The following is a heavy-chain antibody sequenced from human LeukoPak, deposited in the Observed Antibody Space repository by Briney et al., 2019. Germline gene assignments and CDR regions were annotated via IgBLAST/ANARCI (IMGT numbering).Heavy chain of an antibody. D-gene: IGHD4-17*01. CDR2: ISSSSYI. CDR1: GFTFSSYS. CDR3: ARDSAYGDYVDY. Sequence: GGSLRLSCAASGFTFSSYSMNWVRQAPGKGLEWVSSISSSSYIYYADSVKGRFTISGDNAKNSLYLQMNGLRAEDTAVYYCARDSAYGDYVDYWGQGTLVTVSS. J-gene: IGHJ4*02. V-gene: IGHV3-21*01.